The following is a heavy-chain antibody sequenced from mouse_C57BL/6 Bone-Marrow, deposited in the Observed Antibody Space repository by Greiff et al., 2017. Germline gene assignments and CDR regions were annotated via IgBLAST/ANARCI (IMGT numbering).Heavy chain of an antibody. V-gene: IGHV5-4*01. Sequence: DVKLVESGGGLVKPGGSLKLSCAASGFTFSSYAMSWVRQTPEKRLEWVATISDGGSYTYYPDNVKGRFTISRDNAKNNLYLQMSQLKSEDTAMYYCAREREYYGYFDYWGQGTTLTVSS. CDR2: ISDGGSYT. CDR1: GFTFSSYA. J-gene: IGHJ2*01. CDR3: AREREYYGYFDY. D-gene: IGHD1-1*01.